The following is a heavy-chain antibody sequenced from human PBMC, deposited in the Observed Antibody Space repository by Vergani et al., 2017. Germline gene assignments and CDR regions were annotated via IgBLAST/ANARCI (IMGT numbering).Heavy chain of an antibody. J-gene: IGHJ4*02. V-gene: IGHV3-21*01. CDR1: GFTFTTYG. CDR3: ARGDSSSSEGDYFDY. Sequence: EVQLVEPGGGLVKPGGSLRLSCVASGFTFTTYGMGWVRQAPGKGLEWVSSISSSGNYIYYTASMKGRFTISRDNAKSSLSLQMNSLRAEDTAVYYCARGDSSSSEGDYFDYWGQGTLVTVSS. D-gene: IGHD6-6*01. CDR2: ISSSGNYI.